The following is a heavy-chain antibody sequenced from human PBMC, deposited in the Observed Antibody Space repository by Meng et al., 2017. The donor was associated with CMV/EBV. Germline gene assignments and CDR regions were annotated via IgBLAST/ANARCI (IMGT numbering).Heavy chain of an antibody. J-gene: IGHJ4*02. D-gene: IGHD4-23*01. CDR1: GGSVSSGSYY. CDR3: ASSTVVTDLDY. CDR2: IYYSGST. V-gene: IGHV4-61*01. Sequence: SETLSLTCTVSGGSVSSGSYYWSWIRQPPGKGLEWIGYIYYSGSTNYNPSLKSRVTISVDTSKNQFSLKLSSVTAADTAVYYCASSTVVTDLDYWGQGTLVTVSS.